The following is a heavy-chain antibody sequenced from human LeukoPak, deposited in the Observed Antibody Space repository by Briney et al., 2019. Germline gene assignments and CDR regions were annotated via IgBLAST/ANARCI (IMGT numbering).Heavy chain of an antibody. D-gene: IGHD2-2*01. CDR3: ARDIVVVPAAMWVFDY. CDR2: INPNSGGT. Sequence: ASVKVSCKASGYTFTSYGISWVRQAPGQGLEWMGWINPNSGGTNYAQKFQGRVTMTRDTSISTAYMELSRLRSDDTAVYYCARDIVVVPAAMWVFDYWGQGTLVTVSS. V-gene: IGHV1-2*02. CDR1: GYTFTSYG. J-gene: IGHJ4*02.